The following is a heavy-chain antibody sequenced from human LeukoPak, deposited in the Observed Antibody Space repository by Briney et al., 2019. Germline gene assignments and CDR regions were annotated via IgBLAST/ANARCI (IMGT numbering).Heavy chain of an antibody. D-gene: IGHD3-10*01. Sequence: SETLSLTCTVSGGSVTNDNYFWSWTRQPPGEGLEWIAYIYYTAGSYYNPSLKSRVTISVDTSKNQFSLKLNSVTAADTAVYYCARHYGPWGQGTLVTVSS. CDR1: GGSVTNDNYF. CDR3: ARHYGP. J-gene: IGHJ5*02. CDR2: IYYTAGS. V-gene: IGHV4-39*01.